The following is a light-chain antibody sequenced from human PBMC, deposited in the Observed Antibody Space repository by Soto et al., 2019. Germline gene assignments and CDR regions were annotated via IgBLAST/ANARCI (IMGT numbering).Light chain of an antibody. CDR2: AAS. CDR1: QSISRN. Sequence: EIVMTQSPATLSLSLGERATLSCRVSQSISRNLAWYHQRPGQAPRLLIYAASTRATGIPARFSGSGSGTDITLTISGLQPQDVGVYFCQQYNNWRSRYTFGQGTKLEIK. V-gene: IGKV3-15*01. CDR3: QQYNNWRSRYT. J-gene: IGKJ2*01.